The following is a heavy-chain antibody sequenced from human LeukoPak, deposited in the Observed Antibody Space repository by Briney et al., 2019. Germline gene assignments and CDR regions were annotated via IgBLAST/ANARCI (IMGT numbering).Heavy chain of an antibody. J-gene: IGHJ6*03. V-gene: IGHV3-64*01. D-gene: IGHD2-2*01. Sequence: GGSLRLSCAASGFTRSSYAMHWVRQAPGKGVEYVSAINRKGDSTYYANSVRGRFTSSRDNSKNTLYLQMGSLTAEDMAVYYCARDKSAYWSSETYHYYYMDVWGKGTTVTVSS. CDR2: INRKGDST. CDR1: GFTRSSYA. CDR3: ARDKSAYWSSETYHYYYMDV.